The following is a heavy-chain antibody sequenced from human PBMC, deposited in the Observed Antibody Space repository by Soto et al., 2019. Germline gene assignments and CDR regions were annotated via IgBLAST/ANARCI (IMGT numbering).Heavy chain of an antibody. V-gene: IGHV4-59*08. CDR3: ASGVTGTTAYYYYYYMDV. D-gene: IGHD1-7*01. CDR1: GGSISSYY. Sequence: PSETLSLTCTVSGGSISSYYWSWIRQPPGKGLEWIGYIYYSGSTNYNPSLKSRVTISVDTSKNQFSLKLSSVTAADTAVYYCASGVTGTTAYYYYYYMDVWGKGTTVTVSS. J-gene: IGHJ6*03. CDR2: IYYSGST.